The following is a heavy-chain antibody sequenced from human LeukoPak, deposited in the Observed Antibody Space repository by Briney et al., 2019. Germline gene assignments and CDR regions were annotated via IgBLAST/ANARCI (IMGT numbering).Heavy chain of an antibody. CDR1: GYTFTSYG. D-gene: IGHD3-22*01. CDR2: ISAYNGNT. Sequence: ASVKVSCKASGYTFTSYGISWVRQAPGQGLEWMGWISAYNGNTNYAQKLQGRVTMTTDTSTSTAYMELRSLRSDDTAVYYCARAYYDSSGYFVPYYYYYMDVWGKGTTVTVSS. V-gene: IGHV1-18*01. J-gene: IGHJ6*03. CDR3: ARAYYDSSGYFVPYYYYYMDV.